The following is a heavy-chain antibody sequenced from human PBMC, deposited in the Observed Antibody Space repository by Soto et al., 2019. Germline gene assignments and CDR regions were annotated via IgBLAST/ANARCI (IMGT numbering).Heavy chain of an antibody. CDR3: ARDEYISAY. D-gene: IGHD6-25*01. CDR2: IGSGGSPI. Sequence: GGSLRLSCAASGFTFSDFYMTWIRQAPGKGLEWIAYIGSGGSPIYYADSVKGRFTISWDNSKKSLYLQMNSLRADDTAMYFCARDEYISAYWGQGTLVTVSS. J-gene: IGHJ4*02. V-gene: IGHV3-11*01. CDR1: GFTFSDFY.